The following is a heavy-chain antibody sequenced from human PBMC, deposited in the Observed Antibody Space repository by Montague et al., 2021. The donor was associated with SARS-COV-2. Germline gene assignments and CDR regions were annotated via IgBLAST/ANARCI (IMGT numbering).Heavy chain of an antibody. CDR3: AKARYGGYDGYFEY. D-gene: IGHD5-12*01. V-gene: IGHV3-9*01. CDR2: LSWNRGSQ. CDR1: GFTFNECA. J-gene: IGHJ4*02. Sequence: SLRLSCAASGFTFNECAMHWVRQTPGKGLEWVSGLSWNRGSQDYADSVKGRFTISRDNAKNSLHLQMNSLRVEDTALYFCAKARYGGYDGYFEYWGRGTLVTVSS.